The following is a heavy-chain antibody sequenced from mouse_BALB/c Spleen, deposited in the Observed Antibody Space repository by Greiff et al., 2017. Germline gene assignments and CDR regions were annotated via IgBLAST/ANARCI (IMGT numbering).Heavy chain of an antibody. V-gene: IGHV5-12-1*01. CDR2: ISSGGGST. J-gene: IGHJ4*01. CDR3: ARQGYGSLYAMDY. D-gene: IGHD2-10*02. Sequence: LVESGGGLVKPGGSLKLSCAASGFAFSSYDMSWVRQTPEKRLEWVAYISSGGGSTYYPDTVKGRFTISRDNAKNTLYLQMSSLKSEDTAMYYCARQGYGSLYAMDYWGQGTSVTVSA. CDR1: GFAFSSYD.